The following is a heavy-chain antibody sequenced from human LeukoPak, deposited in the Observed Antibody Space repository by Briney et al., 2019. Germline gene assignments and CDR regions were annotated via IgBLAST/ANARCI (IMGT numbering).Heavy chain of an antibody. CDR2: IIPIFGTA. J-gene: IGHJ6*03. Sequence: SVKVSCKASGGTFSSYAISLVRQAPGPGLEWMGRIIPIFGTANYAQKFQGRVTITTDESTSSAYMELSSLRSEDTAVYYCARGLLGFGARYYYYMGVWGKGTTVTVSS. V-gene: IGHV1-69*05. CDR3: ARGLLGFGARYYYYMGV. D-gene: IGHD3-10*01. CDR1: GGTFSSYA.